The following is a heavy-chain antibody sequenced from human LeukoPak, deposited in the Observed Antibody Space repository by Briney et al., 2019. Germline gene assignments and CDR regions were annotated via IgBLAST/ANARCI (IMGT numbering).Heavy chain of an antibody. Sequence: PGGSLRLSCAASGFTFSSYWMTWVRQAPGKGLEWVANIKHNGDELNYVDSVEDRFTISRDNAKNSLYLHMTSLRAEDTAVYFCARELRTFDSWGQGTLVTVSS. CDR3: ARELRTFDS. V-gene: IGHV3-7*01. D-gene: IGHD3-16*01. J-gene: IGHJ4*02. CDR1: GFTFSSYW. CDR2: IKHNGDEL.